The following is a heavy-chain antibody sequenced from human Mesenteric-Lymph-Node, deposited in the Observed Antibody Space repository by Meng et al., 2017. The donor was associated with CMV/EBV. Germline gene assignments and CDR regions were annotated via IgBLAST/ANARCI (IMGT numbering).Heavy chain of an antibody. V-gene: IGHV4-34*01. CDR3: ARQQRWLKAEGGFDY. D-gene: IGHD5-24*01. Sequence: LLQWWGAGLMGPLGVLGLPGVFYGGVFSGCYWSRFRRPPGKGVEWIGEINHCGSSNYHPSLKSRVIILGDASKNQFSRQQSSVTAAETAVYYWARQQRWLKAEGGFDYWGQGTLVTVSS. J-gene: IGHJ4*02. CDR1: GGVFSGCY. CDR2: INHCGSS.